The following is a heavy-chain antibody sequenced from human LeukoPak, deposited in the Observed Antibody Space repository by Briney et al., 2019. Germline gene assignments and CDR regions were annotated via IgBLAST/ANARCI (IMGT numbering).Heavy chain of an antibody. V-gene: IGHV3-53*01. CDR3: ARHPSYHDGSDYIDWYFDL. D-gene: IGHD3-22*01. J-gene: IGHJ2*01. CDR1: GFTVSDYY. CDR2: IYSGGST. Sequence: GVSLRLSCAVSGFTVSDYYMSWVRQAPGKGLEWVSIIYSGGSTHYAGSAQGRFIISRDNSRNILNLQLNSLSAEDTAVYYCARHPSYHDGSDYIDWYFDLWGRGTLVTVSS.